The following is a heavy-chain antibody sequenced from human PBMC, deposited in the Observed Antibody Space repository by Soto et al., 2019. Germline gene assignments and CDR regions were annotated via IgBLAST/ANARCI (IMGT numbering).Heavy chain of an antibody. J-gene: IGHJ4*02. V-gene: IGHV4-4*02. Sequence: QVQLQESGPGLVKPSGTLSPTCAVSGGSFTSNNWWTWVRQPPGQGLAWIGEIYRTGSTYYNPSLKGRVTIALDKSENQFSLKVTSLTAADTAVYYCASRDPGTSVDYWGQGTLVTVSS. CDR2: IYRTGST. D-gene: IGHD1-7*01. CDR3: ASRDPGTSVDY. CDR1: GGSFTSNNW.